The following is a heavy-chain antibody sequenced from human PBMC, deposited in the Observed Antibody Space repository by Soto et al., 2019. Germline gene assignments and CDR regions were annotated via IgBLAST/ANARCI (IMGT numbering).Heavy chain of an antibody. CDR1: GYTFTSYD. Sequence: ASVKVSCKASGYTFTSYDINWVRQATGQGLEWMGWMNPNSGNTGYAQKFQGRVTMTRNTSISTAYMELSSLRSEDTVVYYCARVYRYYDILTGYYYYYYGMDVWGQGTTVTVS. V-gene: IGHV1-8*01. J-gene: IGHJ6*02. CDR2: MNPNSGNT. D-gene: IGHD3-9*01. CDR3: ARVYRYYDILTGYYYYYYGMDV.